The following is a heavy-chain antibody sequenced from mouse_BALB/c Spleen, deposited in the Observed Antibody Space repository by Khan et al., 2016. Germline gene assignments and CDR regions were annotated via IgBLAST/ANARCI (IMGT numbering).Heavy chain of an antibody. CDR3: AREGWVNGDYVMDY. Sequence: EVQLQESGPGLVKPSQSLSLTCSVTGYSITSGYYWNWIRQFPGNKLEWMGYISYDGNNNYNPSLKNRISITRDTSKNQFFLKLNSVTTEDTATYYCAREGWVNGDYVMDYWGQGTSVTVSS. V-gene: IGHV3-6*02. D-gene: IGHD1-1*02. CDR2: ISYDGNN. J-gene: IGHJ4*01. CDR1: GYSITSGYY.